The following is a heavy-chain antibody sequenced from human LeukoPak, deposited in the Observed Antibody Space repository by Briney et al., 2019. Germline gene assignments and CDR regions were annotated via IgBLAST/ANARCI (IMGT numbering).Heavy chain of an antibody. CDR2: INTNTGNP. CDR1: GYTFTSYA. V-gene: IGHV7-4-1*02. Sequence: GASVKVSCKASGYTFTSYAMNWVRQAPGQGLEWMGWINTNTGNPTYAQGFTGRFVFSLDTSVSTAYLQISSLKAEDTAVYYCARPSIYYGSGSRTSYYYYYGMDVWGQGTTVTVSS. J-gene: IGHJ6*02. D-gene: IGHD3-10*01. CDR3: ARPSIYYGSGSRTSYYYYYGMDV.